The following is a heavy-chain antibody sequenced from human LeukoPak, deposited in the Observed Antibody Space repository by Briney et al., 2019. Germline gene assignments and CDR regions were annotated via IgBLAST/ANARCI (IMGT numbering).Heavy chain of an antibody. CDR2: IQYDGDNK. CDR1: GFTFTRSA. V-gene: IGHV3-30*02. J-gene: IGHJ4*02. D-gene: IGHD2-15*01. CDR3: AKRWHSTWSYFDL. Sequence: GGSLRLSCVASGFTFTRSARHWVRQAPGKGLEWVAFIQYDGDNKYYADSVKVRFTISRDDSQNTMYLKMNSLTVEDTAVYSCAKRWHSTWSYFDLWGQGTLVTVSS.